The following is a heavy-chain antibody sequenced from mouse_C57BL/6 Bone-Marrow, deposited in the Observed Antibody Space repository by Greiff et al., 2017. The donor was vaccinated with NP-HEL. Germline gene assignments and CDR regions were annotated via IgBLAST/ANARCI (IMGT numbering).Heavy chain of an antibody. V-gene: IGHV1-4*01. Sequence: QVQLQQSGAELARPGASVKMSCKASGYTFTSYTMHWVKQRPGQGLEWIGYINPSSGYTKYNQKFKDKATLTADKSSSTAYMQLSSLTSEDSAVYYCAIPLTDYCDYGGQGTTLTVSS. CDR2: INPSSGYT. D-gene: IGHD4-1*01. J-gene: IGHJ2*01. CDR1: GYTFTSYT. CDR3: AIPLTDYCDY.